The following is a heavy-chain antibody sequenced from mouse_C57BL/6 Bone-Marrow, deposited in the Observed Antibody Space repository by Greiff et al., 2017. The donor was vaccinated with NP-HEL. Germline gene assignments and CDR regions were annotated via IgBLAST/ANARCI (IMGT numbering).Heavy chain of an antibody. D-gene: IGHD1-1*01. J-gene: IGHJ2*01. Sequence: VQLQQSGPGLVKPSQSLSLTCSVTGYSITSGYYWNWIRQFPGKKLEWMGYISYDGSNNYNPSLKNRISITRDTSKNQFFLKLNSVTTEDTATYYCAREHYYGSSSYYFDYWGQGTTLTVSS. V-gene: IGHV3-6*01. CDR3: AREHYYGSSSYYFDY. CDR2: ISYDGSN. CDR1: GYSITSGYY.